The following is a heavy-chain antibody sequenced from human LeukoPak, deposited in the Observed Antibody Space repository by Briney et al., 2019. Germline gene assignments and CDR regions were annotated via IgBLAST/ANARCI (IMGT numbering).Heavy chain of an antibody. CDR1: GGSISSYY. Sequence: PSETLSLTCTVSGGSISSYYWSWIRQPPGKGLEWIGYIYYSGSTNYNPSLKSRVTISVDTSKNQFSLKLSSVTAADTAVYYCARLNLGVAGDSWGQGSLVTVSS. V-gene: IGHV4-59*01. CDR3: ARLNLGVAGDS. J-gene: IGHJ4*02. D-gene: IGHD2-15*01. CDR2: IYYSGST.